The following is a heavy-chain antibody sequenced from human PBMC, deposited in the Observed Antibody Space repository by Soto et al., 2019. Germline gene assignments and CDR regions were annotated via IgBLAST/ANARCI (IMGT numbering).Heavy chain of an antibody. CDR2: INAGNGNT. Sequence: ASVKVSCKASGYTFTSYAMHWVRQAPGQRLEWMGWINAGNGNTKYSQKFQGRVTITRDTSASTAYMELSSLRSEDTAVYYCARERAYDYDFWSGSLRGRYYYGMDVWGQGTTVTSP. V-gene: IGHV1-3*01. CDR3: ARERAYDYDFWSGSLRGRYYYGMDV. CDR1: GYTFTSYA. D-gene: IGHD3-3*01. J-gene: IGHJ6*02.